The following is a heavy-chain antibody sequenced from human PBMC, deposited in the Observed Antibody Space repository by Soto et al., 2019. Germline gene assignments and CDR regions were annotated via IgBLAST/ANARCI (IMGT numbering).Heavy chain of an antibody. V-gene: IGHV1-8*01. CDR3: ARSSRNYCSSTSCYTVYYYGMDV. CDR2: MNPNSGNT. CDR1: GYTFTSYD. Sequence: ASVKVSCKASGYTFTSYDINWVRQATGQGLEWMGWMNPNSGNTGYAQKFQGRVTMTRNTSISTAYMELSSLRSEDTAVYYCARSSRNYCSSTSCYTVYYYGMDVWGQGTTVTVSS. D-gene: IGHD2-2*02. J-gene: IGHJ6*02.